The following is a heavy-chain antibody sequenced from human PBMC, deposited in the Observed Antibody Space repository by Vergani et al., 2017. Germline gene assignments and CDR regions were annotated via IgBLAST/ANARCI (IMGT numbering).Heavy chain of an antibody. V-gene: IGHV3-30*04. D-gene: IGHD3-10*01. CDR1: GFTFSSYA. CDR2: ISYDGSNK. Sequence: QVQLVESGGGVVQPGRSLRLSCAASGFTFSSYAMHWVRQAPGKGLEWVAVISYDGSNKYYADTVKGRFTISRDNSKNTLCLQMNSLRAEDTAVYYCAREAYYGGSGSYYKWEGCIDYWGQGTLVTVSS. J-gene: IGHJ4*02. CDR3: AREAYYGGSGSYYKWEGCIDY.